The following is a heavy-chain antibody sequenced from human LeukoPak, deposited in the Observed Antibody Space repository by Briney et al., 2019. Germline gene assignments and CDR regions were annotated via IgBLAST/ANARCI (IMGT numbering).Heavy chain of an antibody. Sequence: GGSLRLSCAASGFTFSTYAMSWDRQAPGKGLEWVSVIRGSGGSRYYADSVKGRFTISRDNSKNTLYLQMNSLRAEDTAIYYCAKDLYGDYGGIDYWGQGTLVTVSS. CDR2: IRGSGGSR. CDR3: AKDLYGDYGGIDY. J-gene: IGHJ4*02. V-gene: IGHV3-23*01. D-gene: IGHD4-17*01. CDR1: GFTFSTYA.